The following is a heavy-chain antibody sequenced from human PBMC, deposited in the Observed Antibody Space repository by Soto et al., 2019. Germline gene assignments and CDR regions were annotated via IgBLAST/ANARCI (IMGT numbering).Heavy chain of an antibody. Sequence: EVQLVESGGGLVQPGGSLRLSCAASGFTFSSYWMSWVRQAPGKGLEWVANIKQDGSEKYYVDSVKGRFTISRDNSKNTLYLQMNSLRAEDTAVYYCARAKARYDSSGYYYLDYFDYWGQGTLVTVSS. CDR1: GFTFSSYW. CDR2: IKQDGSEK. V-gene: IGHV3-7*01. D-gene: IGHD3-22*01. J-gene: IGHJ4*02. CDR3: ARAKARYDSSGYYYLDYFDY.